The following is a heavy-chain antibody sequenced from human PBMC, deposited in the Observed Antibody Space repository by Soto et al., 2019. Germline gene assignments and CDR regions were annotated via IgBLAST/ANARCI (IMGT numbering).Heavy chain of an antibody. D-gene: IGHD3-10*01. V-gene: IGHV4-34*01. CDR1: GGSFSGYY. CDR3: ARFNSITMVRGVRVGFDY. J-gene: IGHJ4*02. CDR2: INHSGST. Sequence: SETLSLTCAVYGGSFSGYYWSWIRQPPGKGLEWIGEINHSGSTNYNPSLKSRVTISVDTSKNQFSLKLSSVTAADTAVYYCARFNSITMVRGVRVGFDYWGQGTLVTVSS.